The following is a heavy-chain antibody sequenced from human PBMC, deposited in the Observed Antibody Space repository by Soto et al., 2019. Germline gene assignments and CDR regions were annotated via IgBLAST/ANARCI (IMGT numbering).Heavy chain of an antibody. CDR3: ARDSWGFDI. CDR2: ISYDGSNQ. V-gene: IGHV3-30-3*01. CDR1: GFTFSNYA. Sequence: VQLVESGGGVVQPGRSLRLSCAASGFTFSNYAMHWVRQAPGKGLEWVAFISYDGSNQYYADSVKGRFTISRDNPKNTLYLQMNSLRAEDTAVYYCARDSWGFDIWCQGTMVTVSS. D-gene: IGHD3-16*01. J-gene: IGHJ3*02.